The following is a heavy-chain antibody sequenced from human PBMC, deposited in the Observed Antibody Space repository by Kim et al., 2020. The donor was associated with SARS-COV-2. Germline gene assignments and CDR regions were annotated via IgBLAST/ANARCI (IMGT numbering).Heavy chain of an antibody. CDR1: GYTFTSYG. V-gene: IGHV1-18*01. D-gene: IGHD3-10*01. CDR3: ARDDYGSGSDAFDI. J-gene: IGHJ3*02. CDR2: ISAYNGNT. Sequence: ASVKVSCKASGYTFTSYGISWVRQAPGQGLEWMGWISAYNGNTNYAQKLQGRVTMTTDTSTSTAYMELRSLRSDDTAVYYCARDDYGSGSDAFDIWGQGTMVTVSS.